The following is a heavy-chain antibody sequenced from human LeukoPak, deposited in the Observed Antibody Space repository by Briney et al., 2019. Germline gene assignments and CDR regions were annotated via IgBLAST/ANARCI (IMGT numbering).Heavy chain of an antibody. V-gene: IGHV1-8*01. Sequence: ASVKVSCKASGYTFTSYDINWVRQATGQGLEWMGWMNPNSGNTGYAQKFQGRVTMTRNTSISTAYMELCSLRSEDTAVYYCARGGSSSSGYYYYYYMDVWGKGTTVTVSS. CDR1: GYTFTSYD. CDR3: ARGGSSSSGYYYYYYMDV. CDR2: MNPNSGNT. J-gene: IGHJ6*03. D-gene: IGHD6-6*01.